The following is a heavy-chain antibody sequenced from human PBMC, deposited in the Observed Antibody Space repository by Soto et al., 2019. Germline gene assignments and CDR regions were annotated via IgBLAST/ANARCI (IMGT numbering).Heavy chain of an antibody. J-gene: IGHJ4*02. CDR3: ARETYYDILTGYYPSFDY. D-gene: IGHD3-9*01. V-gene: IGHV1-69*01. CDR1: GGTFSSYA. CDR2: IIPIFGTA. Sequence: QVQLVQSGAEVKKPGSSVKVSCKASGGTFSSYAISWVRQAPGQGLEWMGGIIPIFGTANYEQKFQGRVTITADESTSTSYMELSSLRSEDTAVYYCARETYYDILTGYYPSFDYWGQGTLVTVSS.